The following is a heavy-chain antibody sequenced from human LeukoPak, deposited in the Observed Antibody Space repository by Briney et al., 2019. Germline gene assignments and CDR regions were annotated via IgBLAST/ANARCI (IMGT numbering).Heavy chain of an antibody. J-gene: IGHJ4*02. CDR3: ARGPSDIVVVTAAPRLV. CDR1: GFTFSSSA. Sequence: PGGSLRLSCAASGFTFSSSAMNWVRQAPGKGLEWVSSINNVGSHIYYADSVKGRFTISRDNPKNSLYLQMNSLRAADTAVYYSARGPSDIVVVTAAPRLVWGQGTLVTVSS. D-gene: IGHD2-2*01. V-gene: IGHV3-21*01. CDR2: INNVGSHI.